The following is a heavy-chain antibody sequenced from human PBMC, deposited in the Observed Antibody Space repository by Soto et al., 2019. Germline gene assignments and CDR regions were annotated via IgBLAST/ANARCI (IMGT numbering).Heavy chain of an antibody. CDR3: AKDHLETTVTTPSY. CDR2: ISYDGNNK. CDR1: GFTFSSYG. J-gene: IGHJ4*02. Sequence: QVQLVESGGGVVQPGRSLRLSCAAYGFTFSSYGMHWVRQAPGKGLEWVAVISYDGNNKYYADYVKGRFTISRDNFKNTLYLQMDSLRADDKAMYYCAKDHLETTVTTPSYWGQGTLVTVSS. V-gene: IGHV3-30*18. D-gene: IGHD4-17*01.